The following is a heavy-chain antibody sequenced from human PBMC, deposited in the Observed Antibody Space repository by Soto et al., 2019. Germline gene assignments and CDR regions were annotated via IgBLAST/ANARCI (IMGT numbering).Heavy chain of an antibody. J-gene: IGHJ6*02. CDR3: ARDRAHVDIVATGTYYYYGMDV. CDR2: ISAYNGNT. CDR1: GYTFTSYG. Sequence: SVKVSCKASGYTFTSYGISWVRQAPGQGLEWMGWISAYNGNTNYAQKLQGRVTMTTDTSTSTAYMELRSLRSDDTAVYYCARDRAHVDIVATGTYYYYGMDVWGQGTTVTVSS. V-gene: IGHV1-18*04. D-gene: IGHD5-12*01.